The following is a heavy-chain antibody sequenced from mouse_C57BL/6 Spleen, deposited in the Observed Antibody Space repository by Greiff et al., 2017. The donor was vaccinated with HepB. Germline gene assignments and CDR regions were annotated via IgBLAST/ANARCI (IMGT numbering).Heavy chain of an antibody. Sequence: QVQLQQPGAELVRPGSSVKLSCKASGYTFTSYWMHWVKQRPIQGLEWIGNIDPSDSETHYNQKFKDKATLTVDKSSSTAYMQLSSLTSEDSAVYYCARGADYYDYRFAYWGQGTLVTVSA. J-gene: IGHJ3*01. CDR1: GYTFTSYW. D-gene: IGHD2-4*01. V-gene: IGHV1-52*01. CDR2: IDPSDSET. CDR3: ARGADYYDYRFAY.